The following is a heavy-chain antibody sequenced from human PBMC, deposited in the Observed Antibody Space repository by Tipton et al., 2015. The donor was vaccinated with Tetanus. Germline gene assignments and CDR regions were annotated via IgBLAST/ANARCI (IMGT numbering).Heavy chain of an antibody. CDR1: GGTFSNYN. V-gene: IGHV1-69*01. D-gene: IGHD1-14*01. J-gene: IGHJ6*02. Sequence: QLVQSGAEVKKPGSSVKVSCKASGGTFSNYNINWVRQAPGQGLEWMGGIIPLFGTSNYAQKIRERVTITADDSATTVYMEVSSLRSDDSAVYYCAKDISPQPERFFCYGMDVWGQGTTVTVSS. CDR2: IIPLFGTS. CDR3: AKDISPQPERFFCYGMDV.